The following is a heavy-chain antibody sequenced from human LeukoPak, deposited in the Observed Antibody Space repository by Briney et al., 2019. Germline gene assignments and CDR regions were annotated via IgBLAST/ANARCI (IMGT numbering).Heavy chain of an antibody. CDR1: GGSISNNY. D-gene: IGHD1-26*01. V-gene: IGHV4-59*01. CDR3: ARGDPSGRPGIAFDY. J-gene: IGHJ4*02. CDR2: FHDSEST. Sequence: SETLSLTCTVSGGSISNNYRSWIRQPPGKGLEWIGYFHDSESTNYNPSLKSRVTISVDTSKNQFSLKLSSVTAADTAVYYCARGDPSGRPGIAFDYWGQGTLVTVSS.